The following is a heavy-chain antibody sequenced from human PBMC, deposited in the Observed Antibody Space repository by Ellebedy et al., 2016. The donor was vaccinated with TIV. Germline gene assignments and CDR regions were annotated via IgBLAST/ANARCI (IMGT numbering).Heavy chain of an antibody. CDR1: GFIFSSYW. J-gene: IGHJ4*02. V-gene: IGHV3-74*01. D-gene: IGHD3-22*01. Sequence: PGGSLRLSCAASGFIFSSYWMHWVRQAPGKGLMLVSRSDSDGSNTGYADIVKGRFTIARDNAKNTLYLQMNSLRAEDTAVYYCARSGNYYDSSGYSYWGQGTLVTVSS. CDR3: ARSGNYYDSSGYSY. CDR2: SDSDGSNT.